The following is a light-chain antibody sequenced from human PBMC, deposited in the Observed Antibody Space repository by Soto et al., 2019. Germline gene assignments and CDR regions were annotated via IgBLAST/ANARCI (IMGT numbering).Light chain of an antibody. J-gene: IGKJ1*01. CDR2: AAS. V-gene: IGKV1-27*01. Sequence: DIKMTQSPSSQSTYVGDRVTITCRASQGISNYLAWYQQKPGKVPKLLIYAASTLQSGVPSRFSGSGSGTDFTLTISSLQPEDVATYYCQKYNSAPWTFGQGTKVDI. CDR1: QGISNY. CDR3: QKYNSAPWT.